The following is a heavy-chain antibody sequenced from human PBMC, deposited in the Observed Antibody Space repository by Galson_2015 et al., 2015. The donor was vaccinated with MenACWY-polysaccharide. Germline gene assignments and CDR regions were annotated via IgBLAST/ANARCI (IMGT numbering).Heavy chain of an antibody. Sequence: SLRLSCAASGLRFSGSGMHWVRQAPGKGLEWVAVIQYDGTNKVYADSVKGRFSISRVNSKNTLYLEMNSLRAEDTALYYCAREGSRIVFHAFDVWGQGTMVTVSS. CDR1: GLRFSGSG. V-gene: IGHV3-33*01. D-gene: IGHD2-21*01. J-gene: IGHJ3*01. CDR3: AREGSRIVFHAFDV. CDR2: IQYDGTNK.